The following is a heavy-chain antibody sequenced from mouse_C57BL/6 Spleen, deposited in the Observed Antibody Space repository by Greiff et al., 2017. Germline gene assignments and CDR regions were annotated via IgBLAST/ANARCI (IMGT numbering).Heavy chain of an antibody. CDR1: GYAFSSYW. V-gene: IGHV1-80*01. Sequence: VQLQQSGAELVKPGASVKISCKASGYAFSSYWMNWVKQRPGKGLEWIGKIYPGDGDTTYNGKFKGKATLTADKSSSTAYMQLSILTSEYSAVYFCARVYDEGHYAMDYWGQGTSVTVSS. D-gene: IGHD2-12*01. CDR3: ARVYDEGHYAMDY. J-gene: IGHJ4*01. CDR2: IYPGDGDT.